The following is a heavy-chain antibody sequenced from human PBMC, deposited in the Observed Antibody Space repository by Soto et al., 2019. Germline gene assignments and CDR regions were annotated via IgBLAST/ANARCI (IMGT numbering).Heavy chain of an antibody. V-gene: IGHV5-51*01. CDR1: GYSFTSYW. J-gene: IGHJ5*02. CDR3: ARRERYSSSPGYRFDP. D-gene: IGHD6-6*01. CDR2: IYPGDSDT. Sequence: GESLKISCKGSGYSFTSYWIGWVRQMPGKGLEWMGIIYPGDSDTTYSPSFQGQVTISADKSISTAYLQWSSLKASDTAMYYCARRERYSSSPGYRFDPWGQGTLVTVS.